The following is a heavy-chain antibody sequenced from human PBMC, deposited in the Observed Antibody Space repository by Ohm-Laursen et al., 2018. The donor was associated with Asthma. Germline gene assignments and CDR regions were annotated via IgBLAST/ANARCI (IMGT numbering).Heavy chain of an antibody. CDR1: GFTFTSYD. D-gene: IGHD2-8*01. CDR3: VRDYCIDGFCSKAFDP. V-gene: IGHV3-33*08. CDR2: IWYGGSNK. Sequence: SLRLSCAASGFTFTSYDMYWVRQAPGKGLEFVAVIWYGGSNKYYADSVKGRFTISRDIAKNTLYLEMSSLRAEDTAVYYCVRDYCIDGFCSKAFDPWGQGTRVTVSS. J-gene: IGHJ5*02.